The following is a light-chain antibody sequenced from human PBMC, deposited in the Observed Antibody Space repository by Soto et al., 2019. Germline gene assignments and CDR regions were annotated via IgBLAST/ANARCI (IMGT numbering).Light chain of an antibody. Sequence: EIVLTQSPGTLSLSPGERATLSCRASQSVSSSYLAWYQQKPGQAPRLLIYGASSRATGIPDRFSGSGSGTDFTLTISRLELEEFAVYYCQQYGSSRITFGQGTRLEIK. V-gene: IGKV3-20*01. CDR3: QQYGSSRIT. CDR1: QSVSSSY. J-gene: IGKJ5*01. CDR2: GAS.